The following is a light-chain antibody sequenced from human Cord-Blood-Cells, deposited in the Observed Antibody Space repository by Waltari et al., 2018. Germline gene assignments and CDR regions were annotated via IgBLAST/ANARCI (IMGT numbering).Light chain of an antibody. CDR3: QAWDSSTVV. CDR1: KLGATY. Sequence: SYQLPQPPSVSVSPGQTASITRAGRKLGATYCCWYQQKPGQSPVLVIYQDSKRPSGIPERFSGSNSGNTATLTISGTQAMDEADYYCQAWDSSTVVFGGGTKLTVL. CDR2: QDS. J-gene: IGLJ2*01. V-gene: IGLV3-1*01.